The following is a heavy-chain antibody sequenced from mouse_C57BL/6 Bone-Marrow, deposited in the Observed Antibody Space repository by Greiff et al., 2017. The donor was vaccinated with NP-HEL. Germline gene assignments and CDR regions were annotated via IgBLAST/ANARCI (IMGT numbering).Heavy chain of an antibody. J-gene: IGHJ4*01. Sequence: EVKLVESGEGLVKPGGSLKLSCAASGFTFSSYAMSWVRQTPEKRLAWVAYISSGGDYIYYADPVKGRFTLPRDNARNTLYLQMSSLKSEDTAMYYCTYGSLYAMDYWGQGTSVTVSS. CDR1: GFTFSSYA. V-gene: IGHV5-9-1*02. CDR2: ISSGGDYI. CDR3: TYGSLYAMDY. D-gene: IGHD1-1*01.